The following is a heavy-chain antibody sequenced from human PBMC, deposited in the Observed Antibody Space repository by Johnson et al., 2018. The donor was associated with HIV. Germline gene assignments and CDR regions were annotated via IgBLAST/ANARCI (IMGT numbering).Heavy chain of an antibody. J-gene: IGHJ3*02. CDR2: TRYDGSNK. Sequence: VQLVESGGGVVQPGGSLRLSCAASGFTFSSYGMHWVRQAPGKGLEWVAFTRYDGSNKYYADSVKGRFTISRDNSKNTLYLQMNSLRAEDTAVYYCARGRITMVQGVIFGAFDIWGQGTMVTVSS. CDR3: ARGRITMVQGVIFGAFDI. V-gene: IGHV3-30*02. D-gene: IGHD3-10*01. CDR1: GFTFSSYG.